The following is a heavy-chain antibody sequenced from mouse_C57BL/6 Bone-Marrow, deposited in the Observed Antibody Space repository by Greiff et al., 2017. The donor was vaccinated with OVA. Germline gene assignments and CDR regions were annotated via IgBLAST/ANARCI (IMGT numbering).Heavy chain of an antibody. J-gene: IGHJ2*01. CDR2: ISSGGSYT. D-gene: IGHD1-1*02. CDR3: ARKDYGNY. CDR1: GFTFSSYG. Sequence: EVQLQQSGGDLVKPGGSLKLSCAASGFTFSSYGMSWARQTPDKRLEWVATISSGGSYTYYPDSVKGRFTISRDNAKNTLYLQMSSLKSEDTAMYYCARKDYGNYWGQGTTLTVSS. V-gene: IGHV5-6*01.